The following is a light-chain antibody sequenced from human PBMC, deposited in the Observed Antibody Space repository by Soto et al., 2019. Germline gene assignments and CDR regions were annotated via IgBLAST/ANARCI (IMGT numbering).Light chain of an antibody. Sequence: QPVLTQSSSASASLGSSVRLTCTLSSGHSDYIVAWHQQHPGKAPRYLMNVEGSGTYSKENGVPDRFSGSSSVADRYLTISNRLSEDEADYYCETWDTSPHVFGAGTEVTVL. CDR1: SGHSDYI. CDR2: VEGSGTY. J-gene: IGLJ1*01. V-gene: IGLV4-60*03. CDR3: ETWDTSPHV.